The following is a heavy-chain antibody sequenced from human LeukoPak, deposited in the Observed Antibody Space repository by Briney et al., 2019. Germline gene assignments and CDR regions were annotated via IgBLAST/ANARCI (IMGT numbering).Heavy chain of an antibody. CDR2: IKADGSGT. Sequence: GGSLRLSCAASGFTISPYAMYWVRQAPGRGLEWISVIKADGSGTFYADSVRGRFTTSRDNSKDSLYLQMNSLTSEDTALYYCATWAFYHNLDVWGQGTTVIVSS. CDR3: ATWAFYHNLDV. D-gene: IGHD2/OR15-2a*01. J-gene: IGHJ6*02. CDR1: GFTISPYA. V-gene: IGHV3-43*02.